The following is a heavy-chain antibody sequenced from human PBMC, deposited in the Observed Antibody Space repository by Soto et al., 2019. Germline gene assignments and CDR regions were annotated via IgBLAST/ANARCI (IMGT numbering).Heavy chain of an antibody. CDR1: GFTFSSYG. CDR3: AKDRIAAAGTDPRYYYGMDV. D-gene: IGHD6-13*01. Sequence: GGSLRLSCAASGFTFSSYGMHWVRQAPGKGLEWVAVISYDGSNKYYADSVKGRFTISRDNSKNTLYLQMNSLRAEDTAVYYCAKDRIAAAGTDPRYYYGMDVWGQGTTVTVSS. CDR2: ISYDGSNK. V-gene: IGHV3-30*18. J-gene: IGHJ6*02.